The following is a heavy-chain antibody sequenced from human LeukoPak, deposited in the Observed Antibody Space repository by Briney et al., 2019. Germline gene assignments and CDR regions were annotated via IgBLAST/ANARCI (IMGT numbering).Heavy chain of an antibody. CDR1: GFTFSSYS. CDR2: ISSSSSYI. V-gene: IGHV3-21*01. Sequence: GGSLRLSCAASGFTFSSYSMTWVRQAPGKGLEWVSSISSSSSYIYYADSVKGRFTISRDNAKNSLYLQMNSLRAENTAVYYCARGAVVVAATPVDYWGQGTLVTVSS. CDR3: ARGAVVVAATPVDY. D-gene: IGHD2-15*01. J-gene: IGHJ4*02.